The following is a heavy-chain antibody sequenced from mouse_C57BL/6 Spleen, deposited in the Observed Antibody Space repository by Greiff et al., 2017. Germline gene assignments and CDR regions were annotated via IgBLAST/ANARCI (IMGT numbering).Heavy chain of an antibody. J-gene: IGHJ2*01. V-gene: IGHV1-69*01. Sequence: QVQLQQSGAELVMPGASVKLSCKASGYTFTSYWMHWVKQRPGQGLEWIGEIDPSDSYTNYNQKFKGKSTLTVDKSSSTAYMQLSSLTSEDSAVYYCARSITTVVANFDYWGQGTTLTVSS. CDR3: ARSITTVVANFDY. CDR1: GYTFTSYW. CDR2: IDPSDSYT. D-gene: IGHD1-1*01.